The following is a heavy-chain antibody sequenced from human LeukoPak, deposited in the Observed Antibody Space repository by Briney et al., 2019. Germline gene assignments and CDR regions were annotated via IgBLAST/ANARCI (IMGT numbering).Heavy chain of an antibody. J-gene: IGHJ4*02. Sequence: SETLSLTCTVSGGSISSSSYYWGWIRQPPGKGLEWIGSIYYSGSTYYNPSLKSRVTISVDTSKNQFSLNLSSVTAADTAVYYCARARSPGSYSPKGPFDYWGQGTLVTVSS. CDR3: ARARSPGSYSPKGPFDY. CDR2: IYYSGST. V-gene: IGHV4-39*07. CDR1: GGSISSSSYY. D-gene: IGHD1-26*01.